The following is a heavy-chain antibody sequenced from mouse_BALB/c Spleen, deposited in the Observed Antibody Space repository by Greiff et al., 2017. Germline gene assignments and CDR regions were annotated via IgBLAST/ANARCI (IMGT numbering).Heavy chain of an antibody. CDR2: ISSGSSTI. V-gene: IGHV5-17*02. J-gene: IGHJ2*01. Sequence: EVQLVESGGGLVQPGGSRKLSCAASGFTFSSFGMHWVRQAPEKGLEWVAYISSGSSTIYYADTVKGRFTISRDNPKNTLFLQMTSLRSEDTAMYYCARSVGNYFDYWGQGTTLTVSS. D-gene: IGHD1-1*01. CDR1: GFTFSSFG. CDR3: ARSVGNYFDY.